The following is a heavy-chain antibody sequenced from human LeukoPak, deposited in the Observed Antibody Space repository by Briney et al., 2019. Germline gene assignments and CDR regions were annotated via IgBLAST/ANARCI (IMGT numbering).Heavy chain of an antibody. Sequence: PSETLSLTCAVSGGPFTGYHCNWIRQPPGKGLEWIGELNQSGSTKYNPSLKNRVTILVDMSKNQFSLKLTSVTAADTAVYYCARQRGSSTAAPAGFDSWGQGTLVTVSS. J-gene: IGHJ5*01. V-gene: IGHV4-34*01. CDR3: ARQRGSSTAAPAGFDS. D-gene: IGHD6-6*01. CDR2: LNQSGST. CDR1: GGPFTGYH.